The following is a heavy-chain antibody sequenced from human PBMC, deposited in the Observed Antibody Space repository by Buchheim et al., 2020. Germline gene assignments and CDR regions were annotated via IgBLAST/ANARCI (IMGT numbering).Heavy chain of an antibody. CDR2: IKSKSHGETT. D-gene: IGHD2/OR15-2a*01. J-gene: IGHJ5*02. V-gene: IGHV3-15*01. CDR3: TTYQTPDALFAYFGA. CDR1: GFNSNVFW. Sequence: EVQLVESGGGLVKPGGSLRLSCAASGFNSNVFWMSWVRQAPGKGLEWVGHIKSKSHGETTYYAAPVKGRFTIPRDDSENMAYLQINSLKTDDTAVYYCTTYQTPDALFAYFGAWGQGTL.